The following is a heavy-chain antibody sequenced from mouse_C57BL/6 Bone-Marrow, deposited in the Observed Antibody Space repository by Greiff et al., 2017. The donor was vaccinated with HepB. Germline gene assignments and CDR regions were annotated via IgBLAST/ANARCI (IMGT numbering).Heavy chain of an antibody. Sequence: QVQLQQPGAELAKPGASVKLSCKASGYTFTSYWMQWVKQRPGQGLEWIGEIDPSDSYTNYNQKFKGKATLTVDTSSSTAYMQLSSLTSEDSAVYYCAREGLLRWYFDVWGTGTTVTVSS. CDR3: AREGLLRWYFDV. J-gene: IGHJ1*03. CDR1: GYTFTSYW. CDR2: IDPSDSYT. D-gene: IGHD1-1*01. V-gene: IGHV1-50*01.